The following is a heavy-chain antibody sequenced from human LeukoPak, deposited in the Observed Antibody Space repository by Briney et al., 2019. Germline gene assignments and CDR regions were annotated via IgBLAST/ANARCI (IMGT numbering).Heavy chain of an antibody. CDR3: ARHYGP. CDR1: GFTFGDYF. D-gene: IGHD3-16*01. Sequence: PGGSLRLSCAASGFTFGDYFRTWIRQAPGKGLEWIGSIYDSGSTYYNPSLKSRVTISVDTSKNQFSLKLNSVTAADTAVYYCARHYGPWGQGTLVTVSS. CDR2: IYDSGST. V-gene: IGHV4-38-2*01. J-gene: IGHJ5*02.